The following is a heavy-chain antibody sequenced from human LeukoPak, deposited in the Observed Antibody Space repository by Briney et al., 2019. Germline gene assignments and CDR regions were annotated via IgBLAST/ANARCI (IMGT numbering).Heavy chain of an antibody. Sequence: SQTLSLTCSVSGGSISSGYYYWTWIRQPAGKRLEYIGPIYITGITKYNPSLKSRLTISVDTSKNQFSLKLSSVTAADTAVYYCARTTEAHSWRTRYYDYYMDVWGKGTTVTVSS. CDR3: ARTTEAHSWRTRYYDYYMDV. D-gene: IGHD6-13*01. CDR2: IYITGIT. CDR1: GGSISSGYYY. J-gene: IGHJ6*03. V-gene: IGHV4-61*02.